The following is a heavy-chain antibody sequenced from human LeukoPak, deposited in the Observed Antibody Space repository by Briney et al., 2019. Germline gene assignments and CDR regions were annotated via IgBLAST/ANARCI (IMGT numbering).Heavy chain of an antibody. Sequence: GASVKVSCKSSGYTFTGHWMHWVRQAPGQGLEWVGCINPYSGDTKCAEQFEGRVTLTRDTSISTAYMELSRLRYDDTAVYYCARGLSYCSGTSCYVSGMDVWGQGTTVTVSS. CDR3: ARGLSYCSGTSCYVSGMDV. CDR2: INPYSGDT. V-gene: IGHV1-2*02. J-gene: IGHJ6*02. CDR1: GYTFTGHW. D-gene: IGHD2-2*01.